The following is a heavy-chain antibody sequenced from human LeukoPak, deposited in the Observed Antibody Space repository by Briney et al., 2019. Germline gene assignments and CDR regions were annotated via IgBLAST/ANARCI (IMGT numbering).Heavy chain of an antibody. V-gene: IGHV3-48*04. Sequence: PGGSLRLSCAASGFTFSSYAMHWVRQAPGKGLEWVSYISSVGTTIYYADSVKGRFTISRDNAKNSLYLQMNSLRAEDTAVYYCARDYYGSGSYRSYFDYWGQGALVTVSS. CDR1: GFTFSSYA. J-gene: IGHJ4*02. D-gene: IGHD3-10*01. CDR3: ARDYYGSGSYRSYFDY. CDR2: ISSVGTTI.